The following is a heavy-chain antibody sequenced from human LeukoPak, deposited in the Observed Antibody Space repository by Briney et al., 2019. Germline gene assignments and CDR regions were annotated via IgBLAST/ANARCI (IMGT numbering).Heavy chain of an antibody. CDR1: RFSISDYY. D-gene: IGHD2-21*02. Sequence: GGSLRLSCAASRFSISDYYMSWIRQAPGKGLEWVSCISSSGDTINYVDSVKGRFTISRDNSMNTLYLQMNSLRAEDTAAYYCAKTASGVTDSYFDYWGQGTLVTVSS. J-gene: IGHJ4*02. CDR3: AKTASGVTDSYFDY. CDR2: ISSSGDTI. V-gene: IGHV3-11*01.